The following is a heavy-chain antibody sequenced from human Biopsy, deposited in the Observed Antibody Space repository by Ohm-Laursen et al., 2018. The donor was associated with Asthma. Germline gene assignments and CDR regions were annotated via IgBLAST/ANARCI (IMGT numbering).Heavy chain of an antibody. D-gene: IGHD1-7*01. Sequence: SLRLSCAASGFTFSSYGMHWVRQAPGKGLEWVAVIWYDGGNKYYADSVKGRFIISRDNSKNTLYLQMNSLRAEDTAVYYCAKDWSWNYVYAFDIWGQGTMVTVSS. CDR1: GFTFSSYG. CDR2: IWYDGGNK. V-gene: IGHV3-33*06. J-gene: IGHJ3*02. CDR3: AKDWSWNYVYAFDI.